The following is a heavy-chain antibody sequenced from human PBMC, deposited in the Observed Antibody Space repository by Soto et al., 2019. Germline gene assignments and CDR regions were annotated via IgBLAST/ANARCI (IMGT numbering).Heavy chain of an antibody. D-gene: IGHD3-9*01. CDR2: IYYRGNA. CDR3: ARLEGLATISYYFDF. J-gene: IGHJ4*02. CDR1: DDSINSDKDY. V-gene: IGHV4-39*01. Sequence: PSETLSLTCSVSDDSINSDKDYWGWIRQPPGKGLEWIGSIYYRGNAYYNPSLQTRVTISLDKSKSQFSLKLNSVTAADSAVYFCARLEGLATISYYFDFWGPGALVTVS.